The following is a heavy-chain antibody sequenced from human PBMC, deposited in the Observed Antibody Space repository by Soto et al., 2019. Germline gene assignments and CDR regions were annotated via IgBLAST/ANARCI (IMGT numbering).Heavy chain of an antibody. Sequence: PSETLSLTCTVSGGSISSYYWSWIRQPPGKGLEWIGCIYYSGSTYYADSVKGRFTISRDNSKNTLYLQMNSLRAEDTAVYYCAYSSTPFDYWGQGTLVTVSS. CDR1: GGSISSYY. J-gene: IGHJ4*02. CDR2: IYYSGST. D-gene: IGHD6-13*01. V-gene: IGHV3-53*01. CDR3: AYSSTPFDY.